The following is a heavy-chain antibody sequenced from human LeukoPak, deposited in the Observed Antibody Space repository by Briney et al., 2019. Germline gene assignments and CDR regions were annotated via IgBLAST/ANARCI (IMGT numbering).Heavy chain of an antibody. D-gene: IGHD1-1*01. CDR3: ARTGEPYNWFDP. CDR2: IYTSGST. J-gene: IGHJ5*02. V-gene: IGHV4-59*10. CDR1: GGSFSGYY. Sequence: SETLSLTCAVYGGSFSGYYWSWIRQPAGKGLEWIGRIYTSGSTNYNPSLKSRVTMSVDTSKNQFSLKLSSVTAADTAVYYCARTGEPYNWFDPWGQGTLVTVSS.